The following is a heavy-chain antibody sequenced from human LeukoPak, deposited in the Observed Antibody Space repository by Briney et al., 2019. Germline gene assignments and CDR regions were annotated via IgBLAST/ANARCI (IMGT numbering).Heavy chain of an antibody. CDR1: GFTFSSYA. CDR3: ASFGSSSRTFDY. D-gene: IGHD6-13*01. CDR2: IYYSGST. Sequence: LRLSCAASGFTFSSYAMSWIRQHPGKGLEWIGYIYYSGSTYYNPSLKSRVTISVDTSKNQFSLKLSSVTAADTAVYYCASFGSSSRTFDYWGQGTLVTVSS. V-gene: IGHV4-31*11. J-gene: IGHJ4*02.